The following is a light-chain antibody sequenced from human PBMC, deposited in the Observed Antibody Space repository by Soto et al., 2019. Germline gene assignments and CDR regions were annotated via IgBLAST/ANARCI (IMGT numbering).Light chain of an antibody. V-gene: IGKV3-15*01. CDR3: QQYNNWPA. CDR1: QSVSSN. CDR2: GAS. Sequence: EIVMTQSPATLSVSPGERATLSCRASQSVSSNLAWYQQKPGQAPRLLIYGASTRATGIPARFSGSGSGTEFTLTISSLQSEDFAVYYCQQYNNWPALGGVTMVEIK. J-gene: IGKJ4*01.